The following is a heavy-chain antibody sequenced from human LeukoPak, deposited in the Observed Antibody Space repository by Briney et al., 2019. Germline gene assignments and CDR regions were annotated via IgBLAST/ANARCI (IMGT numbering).Heavy chain of an antibody. Sequence: GGSLRLSCAASGFTFTTYAMTWVRQAPGKGLEWVSSVTGRGDSTYYADSVRGRFTISRDNSKNTLYLQMNSLRVEDTAIYHCARDGGSSLHPTDYWGQGTLVAVSS. CDR2: VTGRGDST. D-gene: IGHD1-26*01. CDR3: ARDGGSSLHPTDY. J-gene: IGHJ4*02. V-gene: IGHV3-23*01. CDR1: GFTFTTYA.